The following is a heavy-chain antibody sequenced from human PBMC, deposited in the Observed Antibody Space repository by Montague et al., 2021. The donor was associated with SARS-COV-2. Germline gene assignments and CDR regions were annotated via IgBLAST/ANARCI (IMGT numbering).Heavy chain of an antibody. V-gene: IGHV4-30-4*08. J-gene: IGHJ5*02. Sequence: TLSLTCTVSGGSISSGGSYYWSWIWQPAGKGLEWIGYIYYSGSTYYNPSLKSRVTISVDTSKNQFSLKLSSVTAADTAVYYCARGNARITIFGVAARWFDPWGQGTLVTVSS. D-gene: IGHD3-3*01. CDR3: ARGNARITIFGVAARWFDP. CDR2: IYYSGST. CDR1: GGSISSGGSYY.